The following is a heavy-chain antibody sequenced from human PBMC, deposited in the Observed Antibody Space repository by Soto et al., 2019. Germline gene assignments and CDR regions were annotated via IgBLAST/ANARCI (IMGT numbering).Heavy chain of an antibody. J-gene: IGHJ6*02. CDR2: IDPSDSYT. CDR3: ARQASGHYYYYYGMDV. D-gene: IGHD6-6*01. CDR1: GYSFTSYW. V-gene: IGHV5-10-1*01. Sequence: PGESLKISCKGSGYSFTSYWISWVRQMPGKGLEWMGRIDPSDSYTNYSPSFQGHVTISADKSISTAYLQWSSLKASDTAMYYCARQASGHYYYYYGMDVWGQGTTVTVSS.